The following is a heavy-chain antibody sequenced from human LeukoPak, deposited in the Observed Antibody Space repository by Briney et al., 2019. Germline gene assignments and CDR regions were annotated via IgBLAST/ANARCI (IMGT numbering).Heavy chain of an antibody. V-gene: IGHV4-59*01. J-gene: IGHJ5*02. Sequence: SETLSLTCTVSGGSISSYYWSWIRQPPGKGLEWIGYIYYSGSTNYNPSLKSRVTISVDTSKNQFSLKLSSVTAADTAVYYCARAGRITMVRDLNWFDPWGQEPWSPSPQ. D-gene: IGHD3-10*01. CDR2: IYYSGST. CDR3: ARAGRITMVRDLNWFDP. CDR1: GGSISSYY.